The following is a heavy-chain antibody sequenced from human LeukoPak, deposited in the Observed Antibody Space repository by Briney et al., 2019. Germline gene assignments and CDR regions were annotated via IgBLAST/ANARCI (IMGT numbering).Heavy chain of an antibody. CDR1: RFTFSIHA. J-gene: IGHJ4*02. CDR3: ARPADYYDSSGYRRGYYFDY. Sequence: GGSLRLSCTGSRFTFSIHAMHGVRQAPGKGLEWVAVISYDGSNKYYADSVKGRFTISRDNSKNTLYLQMNSLRAEDTAVYYCARPADYYDSSGYRRGYYFDYWGQGTLVTVSS. D-gene: IGHD3-22*01. V-gene: IGHV3-30*04. CDR2: ISYDGSNK.